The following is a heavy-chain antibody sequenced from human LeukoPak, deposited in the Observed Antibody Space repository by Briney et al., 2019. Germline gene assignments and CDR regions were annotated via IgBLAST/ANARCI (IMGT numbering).Heavy chain of an antibody. CDR1: GGSINNYY. Sequence: SETLSLTCTVSGGSINNYYWSWIRQPPGKGLEWIAYIYETGHTGYNPSLKTRVTISLDTSKNQFSLKLNFVTAADTAVYYCARHFLRGGFDSWGQGTLVAVSS. CDR2: IYETGHT. V-gene: IGHV4-59*08. CDR3: ARHFLRGGFDS. J-gene: IGHJ4*02. D-gene: IGHD5-12*01.